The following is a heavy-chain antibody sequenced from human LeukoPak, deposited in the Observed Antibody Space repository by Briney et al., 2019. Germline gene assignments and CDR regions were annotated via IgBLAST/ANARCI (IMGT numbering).Heavy chain of an antibody. Sequence: GGSLRLSCAASGFTFSNYGMHWVRQAPGKGLEWVAFIRYDGTNKYYADSVKGRFTISRDNSKNTLYLQMNSLRAEDTAVYYCARDLGAYYDSSETGYYGMDVWGQGTTVTVSS. D-gene: IGHD3-22*01. J-gene: IGHJ6*02. CDR3: ARDLGAYYDSSETGYYGMDV. CDR1: GFTFSNYG. V-gene: IGHV3-30*02. CDR2: IRYDGTNK.